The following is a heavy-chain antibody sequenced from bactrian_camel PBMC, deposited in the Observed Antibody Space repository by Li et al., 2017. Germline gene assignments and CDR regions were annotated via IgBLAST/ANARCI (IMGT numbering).Heavy chain of an antibody. CDR3: AAGPDVGREKRMTAMQLQAFHRNNY. V-gene: IGHV3S54*01. D-gene: IGHD1*01. Sequence: HVQLVESGGGSAQAGGSLRLSCTASKATDSSVSGSVCMGWFRQAPGKQREGVATTYVGGGASYYADSVKGRYTISVDYVEERLYLQMTNLKGEDTAVYYCAAGPDVGREKRMTAMQLQAFHRNNYWGQGTQVTVS. CDR1: KATDSSVSGSVC. CDR2: TYVGGGAS. J-gene: IGHJ4*01.